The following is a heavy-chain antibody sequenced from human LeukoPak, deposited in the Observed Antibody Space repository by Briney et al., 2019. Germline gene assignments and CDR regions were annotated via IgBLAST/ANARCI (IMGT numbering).Heavy chain of an antibody. CDR2: IKSKTDGGTT. D-gene: IGHD5-18*01. CDR1: GFTFSNAW. V-gene: IGHV3-15*01. Sequence: PGGSLRLSCAASGFTFSNAWMSWVRQAPGKGLEWVGRIKSKTDGGTTDYAAPVKGRFTISRDDSKNTLYLQMNSLKTEDTAVYYCTTDLVETYGFDYWGQGTLVTVSS. CDR3: TTDLVETYGFDY. J-gene: IGHJ4*02.